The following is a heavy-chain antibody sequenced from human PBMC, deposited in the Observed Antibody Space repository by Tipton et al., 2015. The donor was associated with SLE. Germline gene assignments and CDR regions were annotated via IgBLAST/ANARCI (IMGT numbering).Heavy chain of an antibody. Sequence: TLSLTCTVSRGSISSYYWSWIRQPPGQGLEWIGHVFYNGETNYNPSLESRVTISFDTSKNLFSLTLRSVTAADTAVYYCARGRIAVAGNHFDYWGQGTLVTVSS. CDR3: ARGRIAVAGNHFDY. J-gene: IGHJ4*02. D-gene: IGHD6-19*01. CDR2: VFYNGET. V-gene: IGHV4-59*08. CDR1: RGSISSYY.